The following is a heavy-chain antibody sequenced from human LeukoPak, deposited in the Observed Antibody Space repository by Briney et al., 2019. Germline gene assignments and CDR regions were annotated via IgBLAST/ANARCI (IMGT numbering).Heavy chain of an antibody. CDR2: IYYSGST. D-gene: IGHD2-2*01. CDR1: GGSISSSSYY. Sequence: PSETLSLTCTVSGGSISSSSYYWGWIRQPPGKGLEWIGSIYYSGSTYYNPSLKSRVTISVDTSKNQFSLKLSSVTAADTAVYYCARRKPDHCSRTSCYQARNWFDPWGQGTLVTVSS. CDR3: ARRKPDHCSRTSCYQARNWFDP. V-gene: IGHV4-39*01. J-gene: IGHJ5*02.